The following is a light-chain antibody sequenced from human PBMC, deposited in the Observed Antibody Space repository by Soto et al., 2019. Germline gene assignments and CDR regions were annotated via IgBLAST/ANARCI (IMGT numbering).Light chain of an antibody. CDR3: QQYDTYWT. V-gene: IGKV1-5*03. J-gene: IGKJ1*01. CDR2: KAS. Sequence: GDRVTLTCRASQSIGSWLAWYQQKPGKAPKFLIYKASTLESGVPSRFSGSGSGTEFTLTISSLQPDDFATYYCQQYDTYWTFGQGTKVEIK. CDR1: QSIGSW.